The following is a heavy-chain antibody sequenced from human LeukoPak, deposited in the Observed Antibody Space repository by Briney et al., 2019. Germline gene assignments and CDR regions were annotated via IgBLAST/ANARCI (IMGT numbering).Heavy chain of an antibody. CDR2: IIPIFGTA. D-gene: IGHD5-12*01. J-gene: IGHJ5*02. V-gene: IGHV1-69*13. CDR1: GGTFSSYA. CDR3: ARSYSGYVNWFDP. Sequence: GASVKVSCKASGGTFSSYAISWVRQAPGQGLEWMGGIIPIFGTANYAQKFQGRVTITADESTSTAYMELSSLRSVDTAVYYCARSYSGYVNWFDPWGQGTLVTVSS.